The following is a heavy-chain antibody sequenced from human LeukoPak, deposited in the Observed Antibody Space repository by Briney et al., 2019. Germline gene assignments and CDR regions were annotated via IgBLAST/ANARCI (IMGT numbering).Heavy chain of an antibody. D-gene: IGHD3-10*01. CDR3: ARDAAHGSEQPDY. CDR1: GYTFTIYY. J-gene: IGHJ4*02. CDR2: INPSGGST. V-gene: IGHV1-46*01. Sequence: ASVKVSCRASGYTFTIYYMHWVRQAPGQGLEWMGIINPSGGSTSYAQKFQGRVTMTRDMSTSTVYVELSSLRSEDTAVYYCARDAAHGSEQPDYWGQGTLVTVSS.